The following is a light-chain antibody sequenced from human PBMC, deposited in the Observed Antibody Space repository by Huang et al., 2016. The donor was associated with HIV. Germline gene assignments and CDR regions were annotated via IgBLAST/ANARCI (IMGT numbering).Light chain of an antibody. CDR1: RDISTF. Sequence: MTQSPPSLSASIGDRVTLTCRASRDISTFLAWYQQKPGKTPRLLIYAASILHSGVPSRFSGCGSGTNFTLTVSSLQPEDVANYYCQKYDSAPRTFGQGTKLEL. V-gene: IGKV1-27*01. J-gene: IGKJ1*01. CDR2: AAS. CDR3: QKYDSAPRT.